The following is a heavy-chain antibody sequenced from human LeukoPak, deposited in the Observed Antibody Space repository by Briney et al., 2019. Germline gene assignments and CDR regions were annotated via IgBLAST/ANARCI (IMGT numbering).Heavy chain of an antibody. V-gene: IGHV4-34*01. CDR3: ARLGNRQLWFNWFDP. CDR1: GGSFSGYY. CDR2: INHSGST. J-gene: IGHJ5*02. Sequence: SETLSLTCAVYGGSFSGYYWSWIRQPPGKGLEWIGEINHSGSTNYNPSLKSRVTISVDTSKNQFSLKLSSVTAADTAVYYCARLGNRQLWFNWFDPWGQGTLVTVSS. D-gene: IGHD5-18*01.